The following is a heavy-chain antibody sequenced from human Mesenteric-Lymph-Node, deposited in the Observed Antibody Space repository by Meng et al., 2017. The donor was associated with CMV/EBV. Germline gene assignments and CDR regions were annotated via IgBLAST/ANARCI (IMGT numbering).Heavy chain of an antibody. V-gene: IGHV3-48*04. CDR3: AREGDGSNYYY. CDR1: GFTFSSYA. Sequence: GGSLRLSCAASGFTFSSYAMNWVRQVQGKGLEWVSYISSSSSTIYYADSVKGRFTISRDNAKNSLYLQMSSLRAEDTAAYYCAREGDGSNYYYWGQGTLVTVSS. CDR2: ISSSSSTI. J-gene: IGHJ4*02. D-gene: IGHD1-1*01.